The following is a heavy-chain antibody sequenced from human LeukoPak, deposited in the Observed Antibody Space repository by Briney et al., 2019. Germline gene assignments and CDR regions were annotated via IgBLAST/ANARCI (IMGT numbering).Heavy chain of an antibody. J-gene: IGHJ3*02. D-gene: IGHD2-8*01. Sequence: GGSLRLSCTASGFSVGGNYISWVRQAPGKGLEWVSIFYIDGRAFHAASVKGRFTMSRDISKNSVDLQMNSLRAEDAAVYFCARDRRRLRGQNGDGDAFDIWGQGTRVTVSS. V-gene: IGHV3-53*01. CDR1: GFSVGGNY. CDR3: ARDRRRLRGQNGDGDAFDI. CDR2: FYIDGRA.